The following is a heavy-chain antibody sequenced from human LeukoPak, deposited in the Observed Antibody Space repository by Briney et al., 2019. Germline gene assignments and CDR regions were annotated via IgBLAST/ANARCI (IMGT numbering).Heavy chain of an antibody. CDR1: GFTFSSFW. D-gene: IGHD4-17*01. CDR2: ITSGGTTI. V-gene: IGHV3-48*01. Sequence: PGGSLRLSCAASGFTFSSFWMNWVRQAPGKGLEWVSYITSGGTTIYYADSVKGRFTISRDNAKNSLYLQMNSLRAEDTAVYYCARDYSTVTTFFDYWGQGTLVTVSS. CDR3: ARDYSTVTTFFDY. J-gene: IGHJ4*02.